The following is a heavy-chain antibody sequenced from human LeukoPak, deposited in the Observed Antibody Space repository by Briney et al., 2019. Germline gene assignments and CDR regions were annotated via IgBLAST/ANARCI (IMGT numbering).Heavy chain of an antibody. J-gene: IGHJ1*01. CDR2: IIPIFGTA. Sequence: ASVKVSCKASGGTFSSYAISWVRQAPRQGVEWMGGIIPIFGTANYAQKFQGRVTITTDESTSTAYMELSSLRSEDTAVYYCARGIVAYCGGDCYSAPKEYFQHWGQGTLVTVSS. D-gene: IGHD2-21*02. V-gene: IGHV1-69*05. CDR1: GGTFSSYA. CDR3: ARGIVAYCGGDCYSAPKEYFQH.